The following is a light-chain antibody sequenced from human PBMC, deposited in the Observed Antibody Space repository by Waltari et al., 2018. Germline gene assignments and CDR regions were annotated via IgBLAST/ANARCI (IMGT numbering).Light chain of an antibody. V-gene: IGKV1-33*01. J-gene: IGKJ2*01. Sequence: TCRGRKDIRKNLSWFQERPGKAPKLLIYDASNLEAGVPSRFSGTGSGTVFSLTISSLQPEDSATYYCQHYNNLPYTFSRGTKLQIK. CDR1: KDIRKN. CDR2: DAS. CDR3: QHYNNLPYT.